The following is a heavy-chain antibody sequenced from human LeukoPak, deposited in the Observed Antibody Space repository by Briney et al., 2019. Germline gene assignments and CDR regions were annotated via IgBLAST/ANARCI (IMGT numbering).Heavy chain of an antibody. CDR1: GFTFSTYS. J-gene: IGHJ4*02. V-gene: IGHV3-21*01. D-gene: IGHD3-22*01. CDR2: ISTDTSYI. CDR3: ARDHGSGSTDYFDY. Sequence: GGSLRLSCAASGFTFSTYSMNWVRQTPGQGLEWVSSISTDTSYIYYADSVKGRFTISRDNAKNSLYLQMKSLRVEDTAVYYCARDHGSGSTDYFDYWGQGTLVTVSS.